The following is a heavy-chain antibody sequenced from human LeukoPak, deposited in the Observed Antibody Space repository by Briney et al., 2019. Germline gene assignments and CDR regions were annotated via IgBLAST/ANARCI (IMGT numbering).Heavy chain of an antibody. CDR2: ISYDGSNK. Sequence: GGSLRLSCAASGFTFSSYAMHWVRQAPGKGLEWVAVISYDGSNKYYADYVKGRFTISRDNSKNTLYLQMNSLRAEDTAVYYCARDAGDYYGSGSYGRNWFDSWGQGTMVTVSS. J-gene: IGHJ5*01. CDR3: ARDAGDYYGSGSYGRNWFDS. D-gene: IGHD3-10*01. CDR1: GFTFSSYA. V-gene: IGHV3-30-3*01.